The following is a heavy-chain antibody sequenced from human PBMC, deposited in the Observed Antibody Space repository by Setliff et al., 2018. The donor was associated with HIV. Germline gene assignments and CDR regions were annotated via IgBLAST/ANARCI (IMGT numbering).Heavy chain of an antibody. CDR2: ISGSGGDT. CDR1: GIRFSNYA. V-gene: IGHV3-23*01. CDR3: AKWFGEFFRAFDR. D-gene: IGHD3-10*01. Sequence: PGESLTISCAASGIRFSNYAMSWVRQAPGKGLEWVSSISGSGGDTSYADSVQGRFTISRDNSKNMLYLQMNSLRAEDTAVYYCAKWFGEFFRAFDRWGQGTMVTVSS. J-gene: IGHJ3*01.